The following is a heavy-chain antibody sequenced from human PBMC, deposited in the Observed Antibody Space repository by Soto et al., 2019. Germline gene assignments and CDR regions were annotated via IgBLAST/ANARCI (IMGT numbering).Heavy chain of an antibody. CDR3: ARGSFSSSSSWFDP. J-gene: IGHJ5*02. CDR2: IYYSGRT. CDR1: GGSIRRGGYY. D-gene: IGHD6-6*01. V-gene: IGHV4-31*03. Sequence: SETLSLTCTVSGGSIRRGGYYWSWIRQHPGKGLEWIGYIYYSGRTYYNPSLHSRVSIAVDTTENQCSLKLTSVTAADTSVYYCARGSFSSSSSWFDPWGRGTLVTVSS.